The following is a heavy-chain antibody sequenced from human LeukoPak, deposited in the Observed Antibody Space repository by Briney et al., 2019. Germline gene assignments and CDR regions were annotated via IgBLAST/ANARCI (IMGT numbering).Heavy chain of an antibody. D-gene: IGHD2-8*01. CDR3: AHSPPDIVLMVYAIGVNWFDP. CDR2: IYWDDDK. J-gene: IGHJ5*02. Sequence: SGPTPVKPTQTLTLTCTFSGFSLSTSGVGVGWIRQPPGKALEWLALIYWDDDKRYSPSLKSRLTITKDTSKNQVVLTMTNMDPVDTATYYCAHSPPDIVLMVYAIGVNWFDPWGQGTLVTVSS. V-gene: IGHV2-5*02. CDR1: GFSLSTSGVG.